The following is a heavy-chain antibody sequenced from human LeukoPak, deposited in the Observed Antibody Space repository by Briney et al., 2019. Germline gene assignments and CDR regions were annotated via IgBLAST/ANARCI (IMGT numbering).Heavy chain of an antibody. Sequence: RPSETLSLTCTVSGGSISSHYWSWLRQPAGKRLEGIGRIWATGSTVDNPSFRSRLTFSIDRSKSQLSLKLTSMTAADSAVYYCARVRAYSDFVGNFDLWGHGIPVTVSS. CDR3: ARVRAYSDFVGNFDL. V-gene: IGHV4-4*07. J-gene: IGHJ2*01. CDR1: GGSISSHY. D-gene: IGHD4-11*01. CDR2: IWATGST.